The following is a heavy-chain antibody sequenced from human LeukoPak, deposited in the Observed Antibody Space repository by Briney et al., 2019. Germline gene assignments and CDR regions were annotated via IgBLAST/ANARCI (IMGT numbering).Heavy chain of an antibody. J-gene: IGHJ4*02. Sequence: ASVKVSCKASGYTFTGYYMHWVRQAPGQGLEWMGWINPNSGGTNYAQKSQGRVTMTRDTSISTAYMELSRLRSDDTAVYYCAVYSGYAPVRFDYWGQGTLVTVSS. D-gene: IGHD5-12*01. V-gene: IGHV1-2*02. CDR3: AVYSGYAPVRFDY. CDR2: INPNSGGT. CDR1: GYTFTGYY.